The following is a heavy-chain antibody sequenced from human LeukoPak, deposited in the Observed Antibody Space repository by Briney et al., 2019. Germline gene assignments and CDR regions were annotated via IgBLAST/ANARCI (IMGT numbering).Heavy chain of an antibody. D-gene: IGHD2-2*01. CDR2: ISAYNGNT. J-gene: IGHJ4*02. Sequence: ASVKVSCKASGYTFTSYGISWGRQAPGQGLEWMGWISAYNGNTNYAQKLQGRVTMTTDTSTSTAYMELRSLRSDDTAVYYCARVGLGYCSSTSCFRSESHYWGQGTLVTVSS. V-gene: IGHV1-18*01. CDR1: GYTFTSYG. CDR3: ARVGLGYCSSTSCFRSESHY.